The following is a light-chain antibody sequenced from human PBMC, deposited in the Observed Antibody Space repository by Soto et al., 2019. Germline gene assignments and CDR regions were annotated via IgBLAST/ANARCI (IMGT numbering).Light chain of an antibody. CDR2: GAS. V-gene: IGKV1-9*01. CDR1: QAISSH. CDR3: QQLNGYPLT. Sequence: DIQLTQSPSFLSASVGGRVTITCRASQAISSHLAWYQQKPGKAPNLLIYGASTLQSGVPSRFSGSGSGTQFTLTISSLQPEDFATYYCQQLNGYPLTFGPGTKVDI. J-gene: IGKJ3*01.